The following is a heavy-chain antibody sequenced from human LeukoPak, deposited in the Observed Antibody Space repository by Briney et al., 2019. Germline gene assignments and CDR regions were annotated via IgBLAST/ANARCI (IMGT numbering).Heavy chain of an antibody. Sequence: GGSLRLSCAASGFTFSSYGMHWVRQAPGKVLEWVAFIRYDGSNKYYADSVKGRFTISRDNSKNTLYLQMNSLRAEDTAVYYCAKDRSGYPDAFDIWGQGTMVTVSS. V-gene: IGHV3-30*02. CDR1: GFTFSSYG. CDR2: IRYDGSNK. D-gene: IGHD5-12*01. CDR3: AKDRSGYPDAFDI. J-gene: IGHJ3*02.